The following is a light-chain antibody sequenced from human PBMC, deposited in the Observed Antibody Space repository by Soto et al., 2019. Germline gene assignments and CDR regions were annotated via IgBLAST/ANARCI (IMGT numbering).Light chain of an antibody. CDR2: DAS. CDR1: QSISRW. J-gene: IGKJ1*01. Sequence: DIQMTQSPSTLSASVGDRVTITCRASQSISRWLAWYQQKAGKVPKLLIYDASTLVSGVPSRFSGSGSGTEFTLTISIMQPDHFAAYYCQQYNPGTFGRGNKVEIK. CDR3: QQYNPGT. V-gene: IGKV1-5*01.